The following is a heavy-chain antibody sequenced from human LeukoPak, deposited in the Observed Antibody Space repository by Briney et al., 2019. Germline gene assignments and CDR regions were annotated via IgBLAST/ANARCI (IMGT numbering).Heavy chain of an antibody. CDR1: GFTFSSYA. V-gene: IGHV3-23*01. CDR3: AKAGYCSGGNCYSHFDY. CDR2: ISGSGGST. Sequence: GGSLRLSCAASGFTFSSYAMSWVRQAPGKGLEWVSAISGSGGSTYYADSVKGRFTISRDNSKSTLYLQMNSLRAEDTAVYYCAKAGYCSGGNCYSHFDYWGQGTLVTVSS. J-gene: IGHJ4*02. D-gene: IGHD2-15*01.